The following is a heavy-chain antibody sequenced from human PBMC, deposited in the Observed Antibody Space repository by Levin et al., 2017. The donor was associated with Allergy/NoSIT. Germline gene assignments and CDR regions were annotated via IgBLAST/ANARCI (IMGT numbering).Heavy chain of an antibody. Sequence: GGSLRLSCAASGFTFSSYWMSWVRQAPGKGLEWVANIKQDGSEKYYVDSVKGRFTISRDNAKNSLYLQMNSLRAEDTAVYYCARAGCSSTSCYIWYFDLWGRGTLVTVSS. V-gene: IGHV3-7*01. CDR3: ARAGCSSTSCYIWYFDL. J-gene: IGHJ2*01. CDR1: GFTFSSYW. CDR2: IKQDGSEK. D-gene: IGHD2-2*02.